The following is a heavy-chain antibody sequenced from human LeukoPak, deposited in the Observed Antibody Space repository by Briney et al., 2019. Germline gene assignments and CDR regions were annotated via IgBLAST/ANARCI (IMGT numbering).Heavy chain of an antibody. Sequence: LVASVKVSCKASGYTFTDYYMHWVRQAPGQGLEWMGWINPNNDDTNYAQKFQGRVTMTRDTSISTAYMELSSLTSDDTAVYYCARRGSGYGYDYWGQGTLVTVSS. CDR1: GYTFTDYY. CDR3: ARRGSGYGYDY. CDR2: INPNNDDT. D-gene: IGHD5-18*01. J-gene: IGHJ4*02. V-gene: IGHV1-2*02.